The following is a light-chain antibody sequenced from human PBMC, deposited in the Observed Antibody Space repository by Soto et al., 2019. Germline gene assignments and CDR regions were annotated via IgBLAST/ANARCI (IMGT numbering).Light chain of an antibody. CDR3: QQSYSSPLT. CDR1: QSITNF. CDR2: AAS. V-gene: IGKV1-39*01. Sequence: DIQMTQSPSSLSASVGDRVTITCRASQSITNFLNWYQQKPGKAPQLLIYAASSLQSGVPARFSGGGSGTDFTLTISSLQPEDFATYYYQQSYSSPLTFGGGTKVEIK. J-gene: IGKJ4*01.